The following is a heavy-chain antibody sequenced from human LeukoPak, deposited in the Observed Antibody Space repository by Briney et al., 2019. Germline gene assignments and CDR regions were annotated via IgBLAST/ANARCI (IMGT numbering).Heavy chain of an antibody. D-gene: IGHD6-19*01. V-gene: IGHV1-2*02. J-gene: IGHJ3*02. CDR1: GYTFTGYC. CDR2: INPNSGGT. CDR3: ARVFPVAGTLFGAFDI. Sequence: GASVKVSCKASGYTFTGYCMHWVRQAPGQGLEWMGWINPNSGGTNYAQKFQGRVTMTRDTSISTAYIELSRLRSDDTAVYYCARVFPVAGTLFGAFDIWGQGTMVTVSS.